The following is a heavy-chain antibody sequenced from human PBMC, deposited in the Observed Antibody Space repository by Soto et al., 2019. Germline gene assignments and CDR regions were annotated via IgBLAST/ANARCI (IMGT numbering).Heavy chain of an antibody. CDR1: GYTLSGFY. CDR3: RVTGVSEVDY. J-gene: IGHJ4*02. CDR2: IYPDSGGT. Sequence: ASVKVSCKTSGYTLSGFYIHWVRQAPGQGLESMGWIYPDSGGTDYAQKFQGRVTMTRDTSISTAYMELSRLRSDDTAVYYCRVTGVSEVDYWGQGTLVTVSS. D-gene: IGHD2-8*01. V-gene: IGHV1-2*02.